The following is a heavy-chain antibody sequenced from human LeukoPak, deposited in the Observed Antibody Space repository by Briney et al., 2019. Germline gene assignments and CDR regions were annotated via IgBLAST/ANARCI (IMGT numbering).Heavy chain of an antibody. CDR3: ARDRIVGAKPDY. J-gene: IGHJ4*02. CDR1: GFTFSSYS. D-gene: IGHD1-26*01. CDR2: ISSSSSYI. V-gene: IGHV3-21*01. Sequence: PGGSLKLSCAASGFTFSSYSMNWFRQAPGKGLEWVSSISSSSSYIYYADSVKGRFTISRDNAKNSLYLQMNSPRAEDTAVYYCARDRIVGAKPDYWGQGTLVTVSS.